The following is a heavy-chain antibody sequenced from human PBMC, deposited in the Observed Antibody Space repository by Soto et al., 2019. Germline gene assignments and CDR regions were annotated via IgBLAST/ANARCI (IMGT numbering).Heavy chain of an antibody. V-gene: IGHV5-10-1*01. D-gene: IGHD3-10*01. Sequence: GESLKISCKGSGYSFTSYWISWVRQMPGKGLEWMGRIDPSDSYTNYSPSFQGHVTISADKSISTAYLQWSSLKASDTAMYYCASQRGGAGSTETNFDYWGQGTLVTVYS. CDR1: GYSFTSYW. CDR2: IDPSDSYT. CDR3: ASQRGGAGSTETNFDY. J-gene: IGHJ4*02.